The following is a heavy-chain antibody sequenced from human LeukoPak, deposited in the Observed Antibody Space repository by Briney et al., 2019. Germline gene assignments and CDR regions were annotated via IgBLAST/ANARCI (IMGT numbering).Heavy chain of an antibody. J-gene: IGHJ6*02. CDR1: GFTFSTYS. D-gene: IGHD3-22*01. CDR2: IYTGGST. CDR3: ARGGGYYDSSDYPYGMDV. Sequence: PGGSLRLSCAASGFTFSTYSMNWVRQAPGKGLELVLVIYTGGSTYYAVSVKGRFTVSRDNSKNTLHLQMNSLRAEDTAVYYCARGGGYYDSSDYPYGMDVWGQGTTVTVSS. V-gene: IGHV3-53*01.